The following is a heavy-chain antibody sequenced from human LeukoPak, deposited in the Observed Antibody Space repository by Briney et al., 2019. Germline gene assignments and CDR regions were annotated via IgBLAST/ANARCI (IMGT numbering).Heavy chain of an antibody. J-gene: IGHJ3*02. Sequence: SETLSLTCTVSGGSISSYYWSWIRQPPGKGLEWIGYIYYSGSTNYNPSLKSRVTISVDTSKNQFSLKLSPVTAADTAVYYCARAEKQGSEYAFDIRGPGTMVTVSS. CDR1: GGSISSYY. CDR2: IYYSGST. V-gene: IGHV4-59*01. CDR3: ARAEKQGSEYAFDI.